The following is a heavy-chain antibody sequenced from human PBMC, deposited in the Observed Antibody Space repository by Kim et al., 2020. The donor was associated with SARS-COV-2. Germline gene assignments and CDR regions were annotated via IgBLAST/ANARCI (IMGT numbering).Heavy chain of an antibody. CDR3: AKDSSYDYVWGGWLDP. D-gene: IGHD3-16*01. V-gene: IGHV3-23*01. Sequence: GGSLRLSCAASGFTFSSYAMSWVRQAPGKGLEWVSAISGSGGSTYYADSVKGRFTISRDNSKNTLYLQMNSLRAEDTAVYYCAKDSSYDYVWGGWLDPWGQGTLVTVSS. J-gene: IGHJ5*02. CDR1: GFTFSSYA. CDR2: ISGSGGST.